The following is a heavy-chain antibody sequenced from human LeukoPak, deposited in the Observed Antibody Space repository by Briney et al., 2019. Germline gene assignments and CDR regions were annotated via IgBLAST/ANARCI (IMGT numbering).Heavy chain of an antibody. CDR1: GDSFSSSRYY. Sequence: KPSETLSLTCTVSGDSFSSSRYYWGCIRQPPGKGLEWIGSINYSGSTYYNPSLKSRVTMSVDTSKNQFSLKLTSVTAADTAVYYCAGADRHDYGEDYWGQGTLVTVSS. CDR3: AGADRHDYGEDY. J-gene: IGHJ4*02. D-gene: IGHD4-17*01. V-gene: IGHV4-39*07. CDR2: INYSGST.